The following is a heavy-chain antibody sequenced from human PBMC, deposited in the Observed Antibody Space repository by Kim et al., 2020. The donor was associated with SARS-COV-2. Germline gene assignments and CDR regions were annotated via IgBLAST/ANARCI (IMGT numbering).Heavy chain of an antibody. CDR3: AALDTVQVPGGI. V-gene: IGHV3-7*01. J-gene: IGHJ4*02. D-gene: IGHD3-10*01. Sequence: YVDSVKGRFTMSRDNAQNSLYLQMSSLRTEDTAIYYRAALDTVQVPGGIWGQGTLVTVSS.